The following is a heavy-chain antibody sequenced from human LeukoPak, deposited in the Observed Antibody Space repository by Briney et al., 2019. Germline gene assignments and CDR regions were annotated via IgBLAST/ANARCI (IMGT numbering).Heavy chain of an antibody. CDR1: GFAFSSNA. J-gene: IGHJ4*02. Sequence: QPGGSLRLSCAASGFAFSSNAMSWVRQAPGKGLEWVSSISTSGGHTYYADAVKGRFTISRENSKNTLYLQMNSLRAEDTAVYFCARDYGTAGGWFSYFDYWGQGTLVTVSS. V-gene: IGHV3-23*01. CDR2: ISTSGGHT. D-gene: IGHD6-19*01. CDR3: ARDYGTAGGWFSYFDY.